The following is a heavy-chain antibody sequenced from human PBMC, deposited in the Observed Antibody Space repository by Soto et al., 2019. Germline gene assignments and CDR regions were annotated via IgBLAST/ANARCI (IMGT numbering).Heavy chain of an antibody. V-gene: IGHV1-3*01. J-gene: IGHJ3*02. CDR3: AKGGPDAFDN. CDR1: GYTFTSYA. Sequence: QVQLVHSGAEVKKPGASVKVSCKASGYTFTSYAMHWVRQAPGQRLEWMGWINAGNVNTKYSQKFQVRVTITRDTSASTAYKELNSLRSEDTAVYYCAKGGPDAFDNWGQETMVTLYS. D-gene: IGHD3-16*01. CDR2: INAGNVNT.